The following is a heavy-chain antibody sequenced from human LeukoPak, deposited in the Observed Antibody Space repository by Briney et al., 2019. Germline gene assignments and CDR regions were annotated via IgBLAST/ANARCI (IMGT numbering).Heavy chain of an antibody. CDR2: IYYSGST. D-gene: IGHD3-22*01. CDR1: GGSISSYY. CDR3: ARAPNYYDSSGYDY. Sequence: SETLSLTCTVSGGSISSYYWSWTRQPPGKGLEWIGYIYYSGSTNYNPSLKSRVTISVDTSKNQFSLKLSSVTAADTAVYYCARAPNYYDSSGYDYWGQGTLVTVSS. J-gene: IGHJ4*02. V-gene: IGHV4-59*01.